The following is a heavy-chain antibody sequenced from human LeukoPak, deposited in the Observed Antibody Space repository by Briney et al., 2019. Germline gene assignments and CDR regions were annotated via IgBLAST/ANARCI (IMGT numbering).Heavy chain of an antibody. Sequence: PSETLSLTCSVSGSSITGFHWGWIRQPPGKGLEWIGYIQASGTTKHNPYLKSRVTISIDTSKAQFFLNVNSVSTADTAMYYCARLDSCGADSCIDSWGQGNLVIVS. V-gene: IGHV4-59*01. CDR1: GSSITGFH. D-gene: IGHD2-21*01. CDR2: IQASGTT. J-gene: IGHJ4*02. CDR3: ARLDSCGADSCIDS.